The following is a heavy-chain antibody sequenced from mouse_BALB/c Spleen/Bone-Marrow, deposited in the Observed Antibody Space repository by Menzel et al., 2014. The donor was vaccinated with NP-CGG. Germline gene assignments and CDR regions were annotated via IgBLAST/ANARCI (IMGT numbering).Heavy chain of an antibody. CDR1: GYSITSDYA. D-gene: IGHD2-14*01. CDR2: ISYSGST. Sequence: EVKLQESGPGLVKPSQSLSLTCTVTGYSITSDYAWNRIRQFPGNKLEWMGYISYSGSTSYNPSLKSRVSITRDTSKNQFFLQLNSVTTEDTATYYCARGGYDDAMDYWGQGTSVTVSS. V-gene: IGHV3-2*02. CDR3: ARGGYDDAMDY. J-gene: IGHJ4*01.